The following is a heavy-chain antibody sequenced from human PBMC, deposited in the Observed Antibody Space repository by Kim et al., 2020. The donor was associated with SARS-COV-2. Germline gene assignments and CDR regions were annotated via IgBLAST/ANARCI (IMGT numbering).Heavy chain of an antibody. CDR2: IYYSGST. CDR1: GGSISSGGYY. J-gene: IGHJ6*02. Sequence: SETLSLTCTVSGGSISSGGYYWSWIRQHPGKGLEWIGYIYYSGSTYYNPSLKSRVTISVDTSKNQFSLKLSSVTAADTAVYYCARDPLKIPVPLDYYYYYCMDVWGQGTTVTVSS. V-gene: IGHV4-31*03. CDR3: ARDPLKIPVPLDYYYYYCMDV.